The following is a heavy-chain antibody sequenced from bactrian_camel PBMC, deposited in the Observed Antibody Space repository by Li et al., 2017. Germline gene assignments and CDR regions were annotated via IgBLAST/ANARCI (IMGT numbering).Heavy chain of an antibody. V-gene: IGHV3S55*01. CDR1: GHSRGSNC. D-gene: IGHD2*01. Sequence: HVQLVESGGGSVQTGGSLRLSCVVSGHSRGSNCVGWYRLPPGRAPAEREGIAAIRRSGGETWYAGSVKGRFTISKDNAENSLFLQMSNLKPEDTAMYYCAANFGPYCSGPYLARRANFEGQGTQVTVS. CDR2: IRRSGGET. J-gene: IGHJ4*01.